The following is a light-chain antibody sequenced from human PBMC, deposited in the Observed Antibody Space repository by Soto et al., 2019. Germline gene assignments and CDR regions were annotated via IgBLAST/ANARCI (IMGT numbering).Light chain of an antibody. V-gene: IGKV3-20*01. CDR3: QQYVSAPIT. J-gene: IGKJ5*01. CDR2: GVS. CDR1: QSLSSNY. Sequence: VLSQAPGARSFSSGERATLSCRASQSLSSNYLAWYQQKPGQAPRLLIYGVSSRATGVPVSFSGSGSGTDFTLTISRLEPEDFAVYYCQQYVSAPITFGQGTRLEIK.